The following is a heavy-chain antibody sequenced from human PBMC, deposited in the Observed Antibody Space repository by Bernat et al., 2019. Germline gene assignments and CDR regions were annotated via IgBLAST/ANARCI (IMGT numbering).Heavy chain of an antibody. CDR3: ARGPTSNYYDSSMEDY. CDR2: ISYDGSNK. J-gene: IGHJ4*02. V-gene: IGHV3-30*03. D-gene: IGHD3-22*01. Sequence: QVQLVESGGGVVQPGRSLRLSCAASGFTFSSYGMHWVRQAPGKGLEWVAVISYDGSNKYYADSVKGRFTISRDNSKNTLYLQMNSLRAEDTAVYYCARGPTSNYYDSSMEDYWGQGTLVTVSS. CDR1: GFTFSSYG.